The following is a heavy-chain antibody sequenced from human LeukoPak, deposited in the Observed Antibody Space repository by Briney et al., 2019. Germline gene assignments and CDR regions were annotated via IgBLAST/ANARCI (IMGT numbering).Heavy chain of an antibody. CDR1: GGTFSSYA. D-gene: IGHD6-19*01. CDR2: IIPIFGTA. J-gene: IGHJ5*02. Sequence: GASVKVSCKASGGTFSSYAISWVRQAPGQGLEWMGGIIPIFGTANYAQKFQGRVTITADKSTSTAYMELSSLRSEDTAVYYCAGEAVAAAQVFDPWGQGTLVTVSS. CDR3: AGEAVAAAQVFDP. V-gene: IGHV1-69*06.